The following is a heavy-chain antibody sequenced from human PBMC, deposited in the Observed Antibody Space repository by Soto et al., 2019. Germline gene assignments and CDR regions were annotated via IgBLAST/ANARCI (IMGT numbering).Heavy chain of an antibody. D-gene: IGHD1-26*01. CDR1: GRAVSSGGYY. J-gene: IGHJ5*02. Sequence: SETLSLPCTVSGRAVSSGGYYWSWSRQPPGKGVGWIGYIYYSGTTNYNPSLKSRVTISVDTSKNQFSLKLSSGTAADKAVYYWAIDGIVGATQWVDLWGQGTMVTVSS. CDR3: AIDGIVGATQWVDL. CDR2: IYYSGTT. V-gene: IGHV4-61*08.